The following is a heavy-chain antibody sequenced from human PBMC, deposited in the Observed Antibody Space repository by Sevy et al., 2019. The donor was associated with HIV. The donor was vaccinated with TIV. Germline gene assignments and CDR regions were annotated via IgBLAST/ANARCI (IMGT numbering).Heavy chain of an antibody. CDR1: GGTFSSYA. V-gene: IGHV1-69*06. J-gene: IGHJ3*02. Sequence: ASVKVSCKASGGTFSSYAISWVRQAPGQGLEWMGGIIPIFGTANCAQKFQGRVTITADKSTSTAYMELSSLRSEDTAVYYCARDSMGAFDIWGQGTMVTVSS. D-gene: IGHD2-2*01. CDR3: ARDSMGAFDI. CDR2: IIPIFGTA.